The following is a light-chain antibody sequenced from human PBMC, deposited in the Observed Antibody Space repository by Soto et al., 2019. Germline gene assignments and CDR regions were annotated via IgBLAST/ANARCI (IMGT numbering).Light chain of an antibody. CDR3: QQSYSTPT. J-gene: IGKJ1*01. Sequence: QLTQSPSSLSASVGDRVTITCRASQNIIIYLNWYQQKPGKAPKLLIYAASSLQSGVPSRFSGSGSGTDYTLTITSLQSEDFATYYCQQSYSTPTFGQGTKVEIK. CDR1: QNIIIY. CDR2: AAS. V-gene: IGKV1-39*01.